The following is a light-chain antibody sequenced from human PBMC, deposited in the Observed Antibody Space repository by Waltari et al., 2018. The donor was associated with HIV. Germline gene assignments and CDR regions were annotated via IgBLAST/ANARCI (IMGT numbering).Light chain of an antibody. V-gene: IGKV3-11*01. J-gene: IGKJ4*01. CDR3: QQRSHWPRT. CDR2: DAS. Sequence: ETVLTQSPARLSLSPGERATLSCRANQSVSDFLAWYRQTPGHPPRLLIYDASTRATGTPARFSGSGSGTDFTRTISSLEPEDFAVYYCQQRSHWPRTFGGGTKVE. CDR1: QSVSDF.